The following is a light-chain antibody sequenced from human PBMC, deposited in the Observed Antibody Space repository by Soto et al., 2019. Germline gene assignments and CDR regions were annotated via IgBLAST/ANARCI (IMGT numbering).Light chain of an antibody. Sequence: DIQMPQSPSTLSASVGDRVTITCRASQNIYVWLAWYQQKPGKAPKLLIYRASSLESGVPSRFSGSGSGTEFTLTIDSLQPDDFATYYCQQYNVYWTFGQGTKVEIK. V-gene: IGKV1-5*03. CDR3: QQYNVYWT. J-gene: IGKJ1*01. CDR2: RAS. CDR1: QNIYVW.